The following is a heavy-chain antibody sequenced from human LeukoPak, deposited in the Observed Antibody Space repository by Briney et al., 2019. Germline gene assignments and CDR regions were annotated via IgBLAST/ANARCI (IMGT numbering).Heavy chain of an antibody. D-gene: IGHD3-10*01. Sequence: GASVKVSCKASGYTFTSYGISWVRRAPGQGLEWMGWISAYNGNTNYAQKLQGRVTMTTDTSTSTAYMELRSLRSDDTAVYYCARGLRELNYYYYGMDVWGKGTTVTVSS. CDR1: GYTFTSYG. CDR3: ARGLRELNYYYYGMDV. J-gene: IGHJ6*04. CDR2: ISAYNGNT. V-gene: IGHV1-18*01.